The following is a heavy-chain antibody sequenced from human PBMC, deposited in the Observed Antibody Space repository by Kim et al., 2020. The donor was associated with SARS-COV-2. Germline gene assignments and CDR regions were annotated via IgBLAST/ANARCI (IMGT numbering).Heavy chain of an antibody. J-gene: IGHJ4*02. D-gene: IGHD6-19*01. V-gene: IGHV4-31*02. CDR3: ARILGSYSSGGPDY. Sequence: NPSLKSRVTISVDTSKNQFSLKLSSVTAADTAVYYCARILGSYSSGGPDYWGQGTLVTVSS.